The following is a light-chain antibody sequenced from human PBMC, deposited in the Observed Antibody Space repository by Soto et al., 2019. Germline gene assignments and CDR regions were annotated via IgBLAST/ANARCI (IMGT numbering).Light chain of an antibody. Sequence: GSVGDRVTITCRASQTISSWLAWYQQKPGKAPNLLIYDASTLERGVPSRFSGTGSGTEFTLTIDRLQPDDFATYYCQQYHTSSITFGQGTRLEIK. V-gene: IGKV1-5*01. J-gene: IGKJ5*01. CDR3: QQYHTSSIT. CDR2: DAS. CDR1: QTISSW.